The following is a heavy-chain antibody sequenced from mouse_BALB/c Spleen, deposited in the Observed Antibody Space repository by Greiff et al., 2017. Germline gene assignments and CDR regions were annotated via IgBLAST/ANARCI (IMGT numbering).Heavy chain of an antibody. V-gene: IGHV1-77*01. CDR2: IYPGSGNT. CDR3: ARKTIYYDYDGFAY. J-gene: IGHJ3*01. CDR1: GYTFTDYY. Sequence: VHLVESGAELARPGASVKLSCKASGYTFTDYYINWVKQRTGQGLEWIGEIYPGSGNTYYNEKFKGKATLTADKSSSTAYMQLSSLTSEDSAVYFCARKTIYYDYDGFAYWGQGTLVTVSA. D-gene: IGHD2-4*01.